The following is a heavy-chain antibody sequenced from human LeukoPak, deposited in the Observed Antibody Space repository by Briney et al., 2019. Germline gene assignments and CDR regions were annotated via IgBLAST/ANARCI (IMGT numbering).Heavy chain of an antibody. Sequence: ASVKVSCKASGYTFTGYYMHWVRQAPGQGLEWMGWINPNSGGTNYAQKFQGRVTMTRDTSISTAYMELSRLRSDDTAVYYCARDSVAGTPEYNYYYYYMDVWGKGTTVTVSS. V-gene: IGHV1-2*02. CDR3: ARDSVAGTPEYNYYYYYMDV. CDR1: GYTFTGYY. J-gene: IGHJ6*03. D-gene: IGHD6-19*01. CDR2: INPNSGGT.